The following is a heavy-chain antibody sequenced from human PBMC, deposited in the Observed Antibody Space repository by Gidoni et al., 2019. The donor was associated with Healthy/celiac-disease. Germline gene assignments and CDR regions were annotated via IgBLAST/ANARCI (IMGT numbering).Heavy chain of an antibody. D-gene: IGHD2-15*01. J-gene: IGHJ3*02. CDR2: IWYDGSNK. CDR1: GFTFRSYG. Sequence: QVQLVESGGGVVQPGRSLRLSCAASGFTFRSYGMHWVRQAPGKGLEWVAVIWYDGSNKYYADAVKGRFTISRDNSKNTLYLQMNSLRAEDTAVYYCARPRYCSGGSCPDAFDIWGQGTMVTVSS. V-gene: IGHV3-33*01. CDR3: ARPRYCSGGSCPDAFDI.